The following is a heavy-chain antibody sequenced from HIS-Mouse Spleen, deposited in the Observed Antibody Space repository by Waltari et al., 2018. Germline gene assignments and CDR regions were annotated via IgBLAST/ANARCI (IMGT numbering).Heavy chain of an antibody. CDR3: ARVNPNCSSTSCLGQDAFDI. Sequence: QVQLQESGPGLVKPSETLSLTCTVSGGSISSYYWSWIRQPAGKGREWIGRIYTSGSTNANPTRKERVSKSVDTSKNQFSLKLSSVTAADTAVYYCARVNPNCSSTSCLGQDAFDIWGQGTMVTVSS. J-gene: IGHJ3*02. CDR1: GGSISSYY. CDR2: IYTSGST. D-gene: IGHD2-2*01. V-gene: IGHV4-4*07.